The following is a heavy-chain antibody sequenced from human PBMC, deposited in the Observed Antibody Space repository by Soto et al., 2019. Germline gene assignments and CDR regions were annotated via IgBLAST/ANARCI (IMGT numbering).Heavy chain of an antibody. Sequence: QITLKESGPTLVKPTQTLTLTCTFSGFSLPTDRVGVGWIRQPPGKALEWLAVIYWDDSQTYRPSLKSRLTITKDTAKNQVALTMTDMDPVDTATYYCAHAYCGRSLYGGQGTLVTVSS. D-gene: IGHD1-26*01. CDR2: IYWDDSQ. J-gene: IGHJ4*02. V-gene: IGHV2-5*02. CDR1: GFSLPTDRVG. CDR3: AHAYCGRSLY.